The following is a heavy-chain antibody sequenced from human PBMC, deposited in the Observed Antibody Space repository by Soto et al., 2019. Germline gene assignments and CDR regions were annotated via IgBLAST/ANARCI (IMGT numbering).Heavy chain of an antibody. CDR3: ARGRYFDWLYDY. J-gene: IGHJ4*02. V-gene: IGHV4-59*01. CDR2: IYYSGST. Sequence: SETLSLTCTVSGGSIISYYWSWIRQPPGKGLEWIGYIYYSGSTNYNPSLKSRVTISVDTSKNQFSLKLSSVTAADTAVYYCARGRYFDWLYDYWGQGTLVTVSS. D-gene: IGHD3-9*01. CDR1: GGSIISYY.